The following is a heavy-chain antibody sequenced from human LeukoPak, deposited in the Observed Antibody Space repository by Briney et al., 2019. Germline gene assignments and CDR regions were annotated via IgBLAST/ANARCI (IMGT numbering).Heavy chain of an antibody. CDR1: GYTFTGYY. V-gene: IGHV1-2*02. Sequence: ASVKVSCKASGYTFTGYYMHWVRQAPGQGLEWMGWINPNSGGTNYAQKFQGRVTMTRDTSISTAYMELSRLRSDDTAVYYCARESSSGGNFVGWFDPWGQGTLVTVSS. CDR3: ARESSSGGNFVGWFDP. CDR2: INPNSGGT. D-gene: IGHD4-23*01. J-gene: IGHJ5*02.